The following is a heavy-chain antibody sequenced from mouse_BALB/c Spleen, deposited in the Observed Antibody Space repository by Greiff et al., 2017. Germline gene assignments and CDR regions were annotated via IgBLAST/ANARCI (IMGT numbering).Heavy chain of an antibody. J-gene: IGHJ4*01. Sequence: EGKLVESGGGLVQPGGSLKLSCAASGFTFSSYGMSWVRQTPDKRLELVATINSNGGSTYYPDSVKGRFTISRDNAKNTLYLQMSSLKSEDTAMYYCARDRREAMDYWGQGTSVTVSS. V-gene: IGHV5-6-3*01. CDR2: INSNGGST. CDR1: GFTFSSYG. CDR3: ARDRREAMDY.